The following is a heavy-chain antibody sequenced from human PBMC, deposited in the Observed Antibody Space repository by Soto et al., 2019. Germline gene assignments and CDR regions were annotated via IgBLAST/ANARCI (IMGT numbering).Heavy chain of an antibody. CDR1: GGSISSYY. CDR3: ARPLYSYGPMDV. V-gene: IGHV4-59*01. CDR2: VYYSGST. Sequence: SETLSLTCTVSGGSISSYYWSWIRQPPGKGLEWIGYVYYSGSTNYNPSLKSRVTISLDTSKNQFSLKLSSVTAADTAVYYCARPLYSYGPMDVWGQGTTVTVSS. D-gene: IGHD5-18*01. J-gene: IGHJ6*02.